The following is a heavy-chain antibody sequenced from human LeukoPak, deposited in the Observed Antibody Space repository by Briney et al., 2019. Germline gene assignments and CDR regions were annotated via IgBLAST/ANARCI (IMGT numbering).Heavy chain of an antibody. CDR3: ARYSSSSGGAAYYLDY. J-gene: IGHJ4*01. CDR2: MSGDGSVT. D-gene: IGHD6-6*01. V-gene: IGHV3-74*01. Sequence: AGSLRLSCTASGFTLRNYWMHWVRQVPRKRLVLVSRMSGDGSVTNYADSVQNRFTTSSDNAKNILYLQINSLRSEDTAVYYCARYSSSSGGAAYYLDYWGHGTLVTVSS. CDR1: GFTLRNYW.